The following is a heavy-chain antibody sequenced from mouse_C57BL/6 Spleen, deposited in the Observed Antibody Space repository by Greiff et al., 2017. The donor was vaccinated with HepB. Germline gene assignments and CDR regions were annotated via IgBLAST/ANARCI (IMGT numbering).Heavy chain of an antibody. Sequence: QVQLQQPGAELVRPGTSVKLSCKASGYTFTSYWMHWVKQRPGQGLEWIGVIDPSDSYTNYNQKFKGKATLTADTSSSTAYMQLSSLTSEDSAVYYCASMITTVVAEGDYAMDYWGQGTSVTVSS. CDR1: GYTFTSYW. J-gene: IGHJ4*01. CDR2: IDPSDSYT. CDR3: ASMITTVVAEGDYAMDY. D-gene: IGHD1-1*01. V-gene: IGHV1-59*01.